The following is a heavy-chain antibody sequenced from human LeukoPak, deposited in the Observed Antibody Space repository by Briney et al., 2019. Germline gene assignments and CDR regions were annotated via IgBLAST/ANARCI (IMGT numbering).Heavy chain of an antibody. CDR1: GSTFSSYN. V-gene: IGHV3-21*01. Sequence: GGSLRLSCVISGSTFSSYNMIWVRQAPGKGLEWVSSISSTSIYISYAGSVKGRLTISRDNAKNSLYLQMSSLRAEDTAVYYCASVEMAMTSIGECYVDYWGQGTLVTVSS. CDR3: ASVEMAMTSIGECYVDY. CDR2: ISSTSIYI. D-gene: IGHD2-21*02. J-gene: IGHJ4*02.